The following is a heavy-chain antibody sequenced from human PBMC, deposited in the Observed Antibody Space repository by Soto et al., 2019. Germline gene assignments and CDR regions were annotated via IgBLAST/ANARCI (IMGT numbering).Heavy chain of an antibody. CDR3: ATSSQSWYFDL. V-gene: IGHV4-31*03. J-gene: IGHJ2*01. D-gene: IGHD4-4*01. CDR2: ISNSGST. Sequence: QVQLQESGPGLVKPSQTLSLTCTVSGGSINSGGNYWSWVRQLPGEGLEWIGYISNSGSTYYNPSLQSRMTMSLDPSDNQFSLKWNSVTAADTAVYYCATSSQSWYFDLWGRGSLVTVSS. CDR1: GGSINSGGNY.